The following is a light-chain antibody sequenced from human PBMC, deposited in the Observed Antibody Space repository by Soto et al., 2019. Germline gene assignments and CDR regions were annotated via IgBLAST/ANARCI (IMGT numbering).Light chain of an antibody. J-gene: IGKJ1*01. CDR2: GAS. V-gene: IGKV3D-15*01. CDR1: QSVDIN. Sequence: EIVLTQSPATLSVSPGERVTLSCRASQSVDINLAWYQQKPGHSPALLIYGASRRAAGIPDRFSASHSGTDFTLTISGLEPEDFAVYFCQQYDTTPWTFGQGTKVDIK. CDR3: QQYDTTPWT.